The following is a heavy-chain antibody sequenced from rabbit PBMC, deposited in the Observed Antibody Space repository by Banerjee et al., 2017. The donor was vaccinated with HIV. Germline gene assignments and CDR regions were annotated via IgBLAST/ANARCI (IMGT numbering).Heavy chain of an antibody. CDR3: ARDWADSNGYSYAYDLNL. CDR2: IGAGSSGTT. D-gene: IGHD6-1*01. J-gene: IGHJ4*01. Sequence: QEQLVESGGGLVQPEGSLTLTCKASGFTLSSYWMWWVRQAPGKGLEWIACIGAGSSGTTYYASWAKGRFTISKISSTTVTLQMTSLTAADTATYFCARDWADSNGYSYAYDLNLWGPGTLVTVS. CDR1: GFTLSSYW. V-gene: IGHV1S45*01.